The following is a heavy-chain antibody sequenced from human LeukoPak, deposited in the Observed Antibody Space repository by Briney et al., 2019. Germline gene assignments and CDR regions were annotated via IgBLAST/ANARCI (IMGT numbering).Heavy chain of an antibody. CDR2: ITSSGDTI. D-gene: IGHD3-9*01. CDR1: GFTFSSFE. J-gene: IGHJ4*02. V-gene: IGHV3-48*03. Sequence: QTGGSLRLSCAASGFTFSSFEMNWVRQAPGRGLEWISFITSSGDTIYYADSVKGRFTISRDNAKNSLYLQMNSLRAEDTAVYYCARFAYRRFDALTGVSTVNYYFDYWGQGTLVTVSS. CDR3: ARFAYRRFDALTGVSTVNYYFDY.